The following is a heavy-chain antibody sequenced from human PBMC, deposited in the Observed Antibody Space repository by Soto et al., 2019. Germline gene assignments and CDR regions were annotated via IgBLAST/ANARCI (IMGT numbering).Heavy chain of an antibody. D-gene: IGHD3-10*01. Sequence: ASVKVSCKASGYTFTSYYMHWVRQAPGQGLEWMGIINPSGGSTSYAQKFQGRVTMTRDTSTSTVYMELSSLRSEDTAVYYCALTLVGTMVRGGAAAFEIWGQGTMVTVSS. CDR3: ALTLVGTMVRGGAAAFEI. V-gene: IGHV1-46*03. CDR2: INPSGGST. CDR1: GYTFTSYY. J-gene: IGHJ3*02.